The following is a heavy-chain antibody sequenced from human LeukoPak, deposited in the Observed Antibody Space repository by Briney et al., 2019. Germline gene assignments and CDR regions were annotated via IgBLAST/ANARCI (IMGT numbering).Heavy chain of an antibody. CDR1: GGSISSYY. D-gene: IGHD2-15*01. Sequence: SETLSLTCTVSGGSISSYYWSWIRQPPGKGLEWIGYIYYSGSTNYNPSLKSRVTISVDTSKNQFSLKLSSVTAADTAVYYCARRRVVVAATRYYYMDVWGKGTTVTVSS. CDR2: IYYSGST. CDR3: ARRRVVVAATRYYYMDV. J-gene: IGHJ6*03. V-gene: IGHV4-59*12.